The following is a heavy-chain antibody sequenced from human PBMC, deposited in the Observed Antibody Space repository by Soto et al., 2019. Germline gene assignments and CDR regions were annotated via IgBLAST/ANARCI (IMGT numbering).Heavy chain of an antibody. CDR1: GFTFSNYN. V-gene: IGHV3-21*01. CDR2: FTSAGSYI. D-gene: IGHD2-8*02. J-gene: IGHJ6*02. CDR3: ARGILGGVRIDYGMDV. Sequence: EVQLVKSGGGLVKPGGSLRLSCAASGFTFSNYNMNWVRQPPGKGLEWVSSFTSAGSYIYYAESLKGRVTISRDNAKNSLFLQMNSLRAEDTALYFCARGILGGVRIDYGMDVWGQGTTVTVSS.